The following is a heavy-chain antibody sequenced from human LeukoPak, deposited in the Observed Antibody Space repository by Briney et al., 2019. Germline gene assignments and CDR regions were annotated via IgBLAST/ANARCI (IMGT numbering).Heavy chain of an antibody. D-gene: IGHD6-19*01. V-gene: IGHV3-30*18. CDR2: ISDDGSNK. CDR1: GFTFSNYA. CDR3: AKDRYSSGWYSDFDY. J-gene: IGHJ4*02. Sequence: PGRSLRLSCAASGFTFSNYAMHWVRQAPGKGLEWVAVISDDGSNKNYGDSVKGRFTISRDNSKNTVYLQMNSLRAEDTAVYYCAKDRYSSGWYSDFDYWGQGTLVTVSS.